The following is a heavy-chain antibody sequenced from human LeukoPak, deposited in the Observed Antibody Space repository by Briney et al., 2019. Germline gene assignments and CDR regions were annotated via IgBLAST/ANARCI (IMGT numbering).Heavy chain of an antibody. J-gene: IGHJ5*02. CDR1: GYTFTRYD. CDR3: ARGIYDGSHTLDP. Sequence: ASVKVSCKASGYTFTRYDINWVREATGQGLEWIGWMNPYSVNTGYARKFQGRVTMTRDNSMNTAFLELRRLTYEDTAVYYCARGIYDGSHTLDPWGQGTLVTVSS. CDR2: MNPYSVNT. D-gene: IGHD3-3*01. V-gene: IGHV1-8*01.